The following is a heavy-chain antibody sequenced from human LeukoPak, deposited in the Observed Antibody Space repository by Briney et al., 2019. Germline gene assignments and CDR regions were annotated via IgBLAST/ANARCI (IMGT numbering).Heavy chain of an antibody. CDR1: GYTFTSYG. V-gene: IGHV1-18*01. D-gene: IGHD6-13*01. CDR2: ISAYNGNT. CDR3: ARDSGYSSSWSTRAFDI. J-gene: IGHJ3*02. Sequence: AASVKVSCKASGYTFTSYGISWVRQAPGQGLEWMGWISAYNGNTNYAQKLQGRVTMTTDTSTSTAYMELRSLRSDDTAVYYCARDSGYSSSWSTRAFDIWGQGTMVTVSS.